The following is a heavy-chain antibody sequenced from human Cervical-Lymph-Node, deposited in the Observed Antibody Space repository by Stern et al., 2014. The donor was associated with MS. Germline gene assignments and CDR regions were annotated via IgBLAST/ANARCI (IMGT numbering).Heavy chain of an antibody. CDR1: GGTFNTQA. V-gene: IGHV1-69*12. Sequence: QDQLVQSGAEVKKPGSSVKVSCKTSGGTFNTQAINWVRQAPGQGLEWVGGIIPIFGTPNYAQKIQDRVTITADESTSTAYMDLSSLRSEDTAVYYCATPSTVIVGGMDVWGQGTTVTVSS. D-gene: IGHD4-17*01. CDR3: ATPSTVIVGGMDV. J-gene: IGHJ6*02. CDR2: IIPIFGTP.